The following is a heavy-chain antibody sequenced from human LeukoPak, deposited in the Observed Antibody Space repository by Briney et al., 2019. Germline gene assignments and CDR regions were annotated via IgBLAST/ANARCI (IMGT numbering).Heavy chain of an antibody. Sequence: ASVKVSCKASGYTFTDYYMHWVRQAPGQGLEWMGRINPNSGGTSSARKFQGRVTVTRDTSISTVYMELSRLTSDDTAVYYCARSPSGWCGDYWGQGTLVTVSS. CDR1: GYTFTDYY. V-gene: IGHV1-2*06. J-gene: IGHJ4*02. CDR3: ARSPSGWCGDY. CDR2: INPNSGGT. D-gene: IGHD6-19*01.